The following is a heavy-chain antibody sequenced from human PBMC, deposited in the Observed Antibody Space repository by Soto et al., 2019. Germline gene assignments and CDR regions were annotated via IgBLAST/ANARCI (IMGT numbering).Heavy chain of an antibody. CDR1: GYTLTELS. CDR2: FDPEDGET. D-gene: IGHD3-10*01. V-gene: IGHV1-24*01. J-gene: IGHJ6*03. Sequence: ASVKVSCKVSGYTLTELSMHWVRQAPGKGLEWMGGFDPEDGETIYAQKFQGRVTMTEDTSTDTAYMELSSLRSEDTAVYYCATDIMGSGRSYYYYMDVWGKGTTVTVSS. CDR3: ATDIMGSGRSYYYYMDV.